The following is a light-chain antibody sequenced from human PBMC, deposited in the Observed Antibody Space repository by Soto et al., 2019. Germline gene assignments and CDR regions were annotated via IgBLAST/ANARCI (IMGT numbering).Light chain of an antibody. J-gene: IGLJ3*02. V-gene: IGLV2-8*01. CDR3: SSHAGIINVV. CDR1: SSDVGGYNY. CDR2: EVT. Sequence: QSALTQPPSASGSPGQSVTISCTGTSSDVGGYNYVSWYQQHPGKAPKLIIYEVTKRPSGVPERFSGTKSGNTASLTVSGLLAEDEADYYCSSHAGIINVVFGGGTKLTVL.